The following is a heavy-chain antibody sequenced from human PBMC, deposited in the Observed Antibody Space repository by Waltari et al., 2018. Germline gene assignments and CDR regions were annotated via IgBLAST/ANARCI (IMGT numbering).Heavy chain of an antibody. CDR2: IKPDGSEK. Sequence: EVQLVESGGGLVQPGESLRLSCASSGFTLSNSWMDWVRQAPGKGLEWVANIKPDGSEKYYVDSVKGRFTISRDNAKNSLFLQMDSLTAQDTAVYYCSVSLNSWGHGTMVTVSS. V-gene: IGHV3-7*01. J-gene: IGHJ3*01. CDR1: GFTLSNSW. CDR3: SVSLNS.